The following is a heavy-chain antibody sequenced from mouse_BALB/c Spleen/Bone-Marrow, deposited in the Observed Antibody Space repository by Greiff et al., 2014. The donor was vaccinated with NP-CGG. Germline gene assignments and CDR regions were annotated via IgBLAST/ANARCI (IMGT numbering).Heavy chain of an antibody. V-gene: IGHV1-18*01. Sequence: EVKLQEFGPELLKPGASVKISCKTSGYTFTDYTLHWVKQSHGKSLEWIGGVNPNIGGTNYNQKFKGKATLTLDKSSSTAYMELRSLTSEDSAVYYCARGRTAYGGQGTLVTVSA. CDR2: VNPNIGGT. CDR1: GYTFTDYT. J-gene: IGHJ3*01. CDR3: ARGRTAY.